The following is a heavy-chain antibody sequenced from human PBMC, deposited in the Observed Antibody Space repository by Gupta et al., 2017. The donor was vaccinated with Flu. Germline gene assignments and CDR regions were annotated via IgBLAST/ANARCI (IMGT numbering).Heavy chain of an antibody. J-gene: IGHJ4*02. D-gene: IGHD6-13*01. CDR2: IYWNDDK. CDR3: AHSFGYSSSWYYGGTTAYLDY. V-gene: IGHV2-5*01. Sequence: HITLNQSLPTLASPIPPLTLTCTFSGFSLSTRGVGVGWIRQPPGKALEWLALIYWNDDKRYSPSLKSRLTITKDTSKNQVVLTMTNMDPVDTATYYCAHSFGYSSSWYYGGTTAYLDYWGQGTLVTVSS. CDR1: GFSLSTRGVG.